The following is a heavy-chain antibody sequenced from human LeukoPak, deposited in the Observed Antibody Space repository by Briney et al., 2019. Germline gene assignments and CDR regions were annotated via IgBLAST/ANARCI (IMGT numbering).Heavy chain of an antibody. CDR3: ARNSYNWNSMQLRWFDP. J-gene: IGHJ5*02. D-gene: IGHD1-7*01. CDR2: ISAYNGNT. CDR1: GYTLTSYG. V-gene: IGHV1-18*01. Sequence: GASVKVSCKASGYTLTSYGISWVRQAPGQGLEWMGWISAYNGNTNYAQKLQGRVTMTTDTSTSTAYMELRSLRSDDTAVYYCARNSYNWNSMQLRWFDPWGQGTLVTVSS.